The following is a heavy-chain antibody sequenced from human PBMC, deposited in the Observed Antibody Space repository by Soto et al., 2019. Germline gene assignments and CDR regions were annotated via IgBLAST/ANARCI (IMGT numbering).Heavy chain of an antibody. CDR2: INPSGGST. CDR1: GYTFTSYY. Sequence: ASVKVSCKASGYTFTSYYMHWVRQAPGQGLEWMGIINPSGGSTSYAQKIQGRVNMTRDTSTSTVYMELSSLRSEDTAVFYCARSYDSSGYYWRYYYGMDVWGQGTTVTVSS. CDR3: ARSYDSSGYYWRYYYGMDV. D-gene: IGHD3-22*01. V-gene: IGHV1-46*01. J-gene: IGHJ6*02.